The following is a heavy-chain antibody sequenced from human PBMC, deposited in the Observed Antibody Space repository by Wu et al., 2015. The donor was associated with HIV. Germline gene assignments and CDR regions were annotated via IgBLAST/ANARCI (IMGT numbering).Heavy chain of an antibody. CDR2: ISAYNGNT. CDR3: ASAYSSSWYERAYYYYVWTS. CDR1: GGTFSSYA. V-gene: IGHV1-18*01. J-gene: IGHJ6*04. Sequence: QVQLVQSGAEVKKPGSSVKVSCKASGGTFSSYAISWVRQAPGQGLEWMGWISAYNGNTNYAQKLQGRVTMTTDTSTSTAYMELSSLRSEDTAVYYXASAYSSSWYERAYYYYVWTSGAKGTTVTVSS. D-gene: IGHD6-13*01.